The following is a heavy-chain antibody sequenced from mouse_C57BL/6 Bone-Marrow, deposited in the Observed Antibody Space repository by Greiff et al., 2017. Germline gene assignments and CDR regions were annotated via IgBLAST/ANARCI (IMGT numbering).Heavy chain of an antibody. CDR3: ARWAPHYYAMDY. V-gene: IGHV1-9*01. J-gene: IGHJ4*01. CDR1: GYTFTGYW. Sequence: VQLQQSGAELMKPGASVKLSCKATGYTFTGYWIEWVKQRPGHGLEWIGEIFPGSGSTNYNEKLKGKATFTADTSSTTAYMQLSSLTTEDSAIYYCARWAPHYYAMDYWGQGTSVTVSS. CDR2: IFPGSGST.